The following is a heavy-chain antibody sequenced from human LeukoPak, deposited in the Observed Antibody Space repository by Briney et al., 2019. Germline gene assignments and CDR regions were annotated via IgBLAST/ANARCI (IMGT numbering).Heavy chain of an antibody. J-gene: IGHJ6*03. CDR1: GGSISSSSYY. V-gene: IGHV4-39*07. Sequence: SETLSLTCTVSGGSISSSSYYWGWIRQPPGKGLEWIGSIYYSGSAYYNPSLKSRVTISVDTSKNRFSLKVSSVTAADTAVYYCARVSSVWIKDYYYYMDVWGKGTTVTVSS. CDR3: ARVSSVWIKDYYYYMDV. CDR2: IYYSGSA. D-gene: IGHD5-12*01.